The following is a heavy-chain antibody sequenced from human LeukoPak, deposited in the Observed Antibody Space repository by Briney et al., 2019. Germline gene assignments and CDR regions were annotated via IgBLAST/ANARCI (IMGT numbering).Heavy chain of an antibody. CDR1: GFTFSSYA. D-gene: IGHD3-9*01. CDR3: AKDLTGTNWFDP. Sequence: GRSLRLSCAASGFTFSSYAMSWVRQAPGKGLEWVSAISGSGGSTYYADSVKGRFTISRDNSKNTLYLQMNSLRAEDTAVYYCAKDLTGTNWFDPWGQGTLVTVSS. CDR2: ISGSGGST. J-gene: IGHJ5*02. V-gene: IGHV3-23*01.